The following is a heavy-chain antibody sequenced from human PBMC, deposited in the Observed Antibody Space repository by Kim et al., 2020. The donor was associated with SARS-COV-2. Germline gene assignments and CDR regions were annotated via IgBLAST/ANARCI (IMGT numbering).Heavy chain of an antibody. CDR2: GNT. Sequence: GNTNHDPSLKSRVPISVDTSKNQFSLKLSSVTAADTAVYYRARLNSGYDYWGQGTLVTVSS. CDR3: ARLNSGYDY. J-gene: IGHJ4*02. V-gene: IGHV4-34*01. D-gene: IGHD5-12*01.